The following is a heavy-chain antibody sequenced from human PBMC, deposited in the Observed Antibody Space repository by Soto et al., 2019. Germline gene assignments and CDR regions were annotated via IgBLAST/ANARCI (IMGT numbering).Heavy chain of an antibody. Sequence: PGESLKNSCKGSGYSFPSYWIGWFRQSPGKWPEXSGIIYPGDSDTRYSPSFQGQVTISADKSISTAYLQWSSLKASDTAMYYCARHPDYYDSSGYYSEYYYGMDVWGQGTTVTVSS. CDR1: GYSFPSYW. J-gene: IGHJ6*02. CDR2: IYPGDSDT. V-gene: IGHV5-51*01. CDR3: ARHPDYYDSSGYYSEYYYGMDV. D-gene: IGHD3-22*01.